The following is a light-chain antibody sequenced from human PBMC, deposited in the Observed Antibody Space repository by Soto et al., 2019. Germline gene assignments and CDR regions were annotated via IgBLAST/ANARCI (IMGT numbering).Light chain of an antibody. CDR2: EAS. V-gene: IGKV1-9*01. J-gene: IGKJ3*01. CDR1: QGISSW. CDR3: QQLNGYSIFT. Sequence: DIQLTQSPSFLSASVGDRVTITCRASQGISSWLAWYQQKPGKAPKLLIFEASTLQSGVPSRFSGSGSGTEFTLTISSLQPEDFATYYCQQLNGYSIFTFGPGSKVDI.